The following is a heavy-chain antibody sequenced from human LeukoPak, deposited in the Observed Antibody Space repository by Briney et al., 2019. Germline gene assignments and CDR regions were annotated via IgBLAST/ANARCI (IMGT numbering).Heavy chain of an antibody. Sequence: ASVKVSCKASGYTFTSYYMHWVRQAPGQGLEWMGIINPSGGSTSYAQKFQSRVTMTRDMSTSTVYMELSSLRSEDTAVYYCARVGLSGRNYYDSSGYYASFDYWGQGTLVTVSS. D-gene: IGHD3-22*01. CDR2: INPSGGST. CDR1: GYTFTSYY. V-gene: IGHV1-46*01. J-gene: IGHJ4*02. CDR3: ARVGLSGRNYYDSSGYYASFDY.